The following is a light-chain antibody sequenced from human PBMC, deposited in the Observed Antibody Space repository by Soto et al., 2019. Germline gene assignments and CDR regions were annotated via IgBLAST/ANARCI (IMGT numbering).Light chain of an antibody. CDR1: QTLSNSF. Sequence: EIVLTQSPGTLSLSPGERATLSCRASQTLSNSFIAWYQQKPGQAPRLLIYDTSSRATGIPDRFSGSGSGTDFTLTISRLEPEDFAVYYCQQYGGSPRTFGQGTKVEVK. CDR3: QQYGGSPRT. J-gene: IGKJ1*01. CDR2: DTS. V-gene: IGKV3-20*01.